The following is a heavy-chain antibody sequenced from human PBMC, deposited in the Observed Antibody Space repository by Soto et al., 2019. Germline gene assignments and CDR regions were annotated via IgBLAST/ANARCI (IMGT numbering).Heavy chain of an antibody. D-gene: IGHD3-10*01. CDR2: IRGSADSA. J-gene: IGHJ5*02. V-gene: IGHV3-23*01. Sequence: GGSLRLSCAASGFTFSSYGMSWVRQAPRKGLEWVSTIRGSADSANYADSVKGRFTISRDNSRNMLYLQMNSLRADDTAVYYCAKHLWFGESVFDPWGQGTLVTVSS. CDR1: GFTFSSYG. CDR3: AKHLWFGESVFDP.